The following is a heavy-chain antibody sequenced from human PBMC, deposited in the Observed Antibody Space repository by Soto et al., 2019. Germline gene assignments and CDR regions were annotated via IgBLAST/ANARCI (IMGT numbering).Heavy chain of an antibody. CDR1: GGSISSGNYY. V-gene: IGHV4-30-4*01. D-gene: IGHD3-9*01. J-gene: IGHJ4*02. Sequence: QVQLQESGPGLVKPSQTLSLTCTVSGGSISSGNYYWSWIRQPPGKGLEWIGHIYYSGSTYYNPSHKSRVTISADTSKNQLSLKLSSVTAADTAVYYCARTPLTGNKRDYYFDYWGQGTLVTVSS. CDR3: ARTPLTGNKRDYYFDY. CDR2: IYYSGST.